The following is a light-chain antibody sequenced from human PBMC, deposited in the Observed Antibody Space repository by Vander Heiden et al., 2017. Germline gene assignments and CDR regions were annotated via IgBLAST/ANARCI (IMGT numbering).Light chain of an antibody. V-gene: IGKV1-5*03. CDR3: QQYHSYWT. Sequence: DIQMTQSPSTLSASVGDRVTITCRASQSIRNWLAWYQQKPGKAPKVLIYKASSLESGVPSRFSGSGSGTEFTLTISSLQPDDFGTYYCQQYHSYWTFGQGTKVEIK. CDR1: QSIRNW. J-gene: IGKJ1*01. CDR2: KAS.